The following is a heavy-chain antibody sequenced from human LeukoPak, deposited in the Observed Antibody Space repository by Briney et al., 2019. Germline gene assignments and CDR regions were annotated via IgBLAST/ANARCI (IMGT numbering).Heavy chain of an antibody. CDR2: IYYSGST. Sequence: KSSETLSLTRTVSGGSISSSSYYWGWIRQPPGKGLEWIGSIYYSGSTYYNPSLKSRVTISVDTSKNQFSLKLSSVTAADTAVYYCARHRIQLWSPTPFFDYWGQGTLVTVSS. CDR3: ARHRIQLWSPTPFFDY. CDR1: GGSISSSSYY. D-gene: IGHD5-18*01. V-gene: IGHV4-39*01. J-gene: IGHJ4*02.